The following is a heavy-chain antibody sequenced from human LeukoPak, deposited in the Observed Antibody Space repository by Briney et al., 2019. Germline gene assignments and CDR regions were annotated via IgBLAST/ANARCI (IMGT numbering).Heavy chain of an antibody. Sequence: GGSLRLSCAGSGDSWMHWVRQVPGKGLVWVSRIKTDGSSTSYADSVKGRFTISNDNAKNSLYLQMNSLGVEDTAVYYCKSGGAAPGRFDYWGQGVLVTVSS. J-gene: IGHJ4*02. CDR3: KSGGAAPGRFDY. CDR2: IKTDGSST. V-gene: IGHV3-74*01. D-gene: IGHD6-13*01. CDR1: GDSW.